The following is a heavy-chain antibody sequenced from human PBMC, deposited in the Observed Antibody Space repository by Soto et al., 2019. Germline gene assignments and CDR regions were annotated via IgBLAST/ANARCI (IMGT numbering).Heavy chain of an antibody. CDR1: GLTFISYA. V-gene: IGHV3-23*01. CDR3: ARGPPRGYYYSSGKGSFDV. Sequence: GGSLRLSCAASGLTFISYAMSWVLQAPGKGLEWVSAISGSGGSTYYADSVKGRFTISRDNSKNTLYLQMNSLRAEDTAVYYCARGPPRGYYYSSGKGSFDVWGQGTMVTVSS. CDR2: ISGSGGST. J-gene: IGHJ3*01. D-gene: IGHD3-22*01.